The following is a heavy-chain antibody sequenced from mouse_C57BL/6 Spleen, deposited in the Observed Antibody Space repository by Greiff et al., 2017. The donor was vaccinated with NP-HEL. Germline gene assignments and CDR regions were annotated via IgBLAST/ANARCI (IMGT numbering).Heavy chain of an antibody. CDR2: INPSNGGT. CDR1: GYTFTSYW. Sequence: QVQLQQSGTELVKPGASVKLSCKASGYTFTSYWMHWVKQRPGQGLEWIGNINPSNGGTNYNEKFKSKATLTVDKSSSTAYMQLSSLTSEDSAVYYCASGRTTVVRELDYWGQGTTLTVFS. CDR3: ASGRTTVVRELDY. J-gene: IGHJ2*01. V-gene: IGHV1-53*01. D-gene: IGHD1-1*01.